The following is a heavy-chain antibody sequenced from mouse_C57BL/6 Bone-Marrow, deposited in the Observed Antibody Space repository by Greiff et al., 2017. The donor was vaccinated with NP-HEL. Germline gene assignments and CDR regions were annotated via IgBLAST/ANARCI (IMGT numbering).Heavy chain of an antibody. J-gene: IGHJ4*01. D-gene: IGHD2-4*01. Sequence: QVQLQQPGAELVKPGASVQLSCKASGYTFTSYWMHWVKQRPGQGLEWIGMIHPNSGSTNYNEKFKSKATLTVDKSSSTAYMQLSSLTSENSAVYYCARYDYDGRYYYAMDYWGQGTSVTVSS. V-gene: IGHV1-64*01. CDR1: GYTFTSYW. CDR2: IHPNSGST. CDR3: ARYDYDGRYYYAMDY.